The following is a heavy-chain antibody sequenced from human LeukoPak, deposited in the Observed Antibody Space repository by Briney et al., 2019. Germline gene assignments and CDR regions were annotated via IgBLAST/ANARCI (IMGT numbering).Heavy chain of an antibody. CDR3: ARLQLRFLAGTHMDV. CDR2: IKQDGSEK. CDR1: GFTFSSYW. J-gene: IGHJ6*03. V-gene: IGHV3-7*01. Sequence: GGSLRLSCAASGFTFSSYWMSWVRQAPGKGLEWVANIKQDGSEKYYVDSVKGRFTISRDNAKNSLYLQMNSLRAEDTAVYYCARLQLRFLAGTHMDVWGKGTTVTVSS. D-gene: IGHD3-3*01.